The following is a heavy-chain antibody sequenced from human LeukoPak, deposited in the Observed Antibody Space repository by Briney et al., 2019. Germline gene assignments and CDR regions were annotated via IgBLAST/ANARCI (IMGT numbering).Heavy chain of an antibody. V-gene: IGHV3-23*01. D-gene: IGHD2-2*02. CDR1: GITFDDYG. CDR3: APYTYYFDH. Sequence: PGGSLRLSCAASGITFDDYGMSWVRQAPGKGLEWVSGISGSGGRTDYADSVKGRFTVSRDNSKNTLYLQMNSLRAEDTALYYCAPYTYYFDHWGQGTLVTVSS. CDR2: ISGSGGRT. J-gene: IGHJ4*02.